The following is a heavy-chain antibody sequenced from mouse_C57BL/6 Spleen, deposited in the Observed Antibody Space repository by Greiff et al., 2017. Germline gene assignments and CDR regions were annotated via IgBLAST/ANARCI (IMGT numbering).Heavy chain of an antibody. J-gene: IGHJ3*01. CDR2: IDPSDSYT. D-gene: IGHD1-1*02. Sequence: VQLQQPGAELVRPGTSVKLSCKASGYTFTSYWMHWVKQRPGQGLEWIGVIDPSDSYTNYNQKFKGKATLTVDTSSSTAYMQLSSLTSEDSAVYYCARSGGNGPFAYWGQGTLVTVSA. V-gene: IGHV1-59*01. CDR3: ARSGGNGPFAY. CDR1: GYTFTSYW.